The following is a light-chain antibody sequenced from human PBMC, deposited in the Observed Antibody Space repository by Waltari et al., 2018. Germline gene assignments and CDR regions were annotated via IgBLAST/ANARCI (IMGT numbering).Light chain of an antibody. Sequence: EIVMTQSPATLSVSPGERATLSCRASQNISTHLVWYQHNPGQAPRLLIYAASTRATGNPARFSGHGSGTEFTLTISSLQSEDFALYYCQQYNTWPSFGPGTKVDIK. CDR1: QNISTH. J-gene: IGKJ3*01. CDR2: AAS. V-gene: IGKV3-15*01. CDR3: QQYNTWPS.